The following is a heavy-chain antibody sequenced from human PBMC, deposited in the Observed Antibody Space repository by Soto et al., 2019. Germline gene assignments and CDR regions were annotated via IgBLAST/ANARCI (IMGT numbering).Heavy chain of an antibody. CDR2: IIPIFGTA. CDR1: GGTVSSYA. V-gene: IGHV1-69*13. J-gene: IGHJ6*01. CDR3: ARDCSSTSCYPNYYYYGMDV. Sequence: SVKVSCKASGGTVSSYAISWVRQAPGQGLEWMGGIIPIFGTANYAQKFQGRVTITADESTSTAYMELSSLRSEDTAVYYCARDCSSTSCYPNYYYYGMDVWGQGTT. D-gene: IGHD2-2*01.